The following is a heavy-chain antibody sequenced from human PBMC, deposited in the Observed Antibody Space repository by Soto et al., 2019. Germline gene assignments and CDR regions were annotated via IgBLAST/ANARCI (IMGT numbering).Heavy chain of an antibody. D-gene: IGHD3-10*01. CDR3: AGXNYGSGSYPLYYYGMDV. J-gene: IGHJ6*02. CDR2: IIPTFGTA. Sequence: GASVKVSCKASGGTFSSYAISWVRQAPGQGLEWMGGIIPTFGTANYAQKFQGRVTITADESTSTAYMELSSLRSEDTAVYYCAGXNYGSGSYPLYYYGMDVWGQGTTVTVSS. V-gene: IGHV1-69*13. CDR1: GGTFSSYA.